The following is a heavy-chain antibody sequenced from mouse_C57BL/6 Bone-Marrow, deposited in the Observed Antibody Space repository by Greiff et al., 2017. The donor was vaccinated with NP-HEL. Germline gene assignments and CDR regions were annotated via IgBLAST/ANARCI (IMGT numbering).Heavy chain of an antibody. D-gene: IGHD2-4*01. Sequence: VQLQQSGPELVKPGASVKISCKASGYTFTDYYMNWVKQSHGKSLEWIGDINPNNGGTSYNQQFKGKATLTVDKSSSTAYMELRSLTSEDSAVYYCARSEYYDYGGFAYWGQGTLVTVSA. V-gene: IGHV1-26*01. J-gene: IGHJ3*01. CDR1: GYTFTDYY. CDR2: INPNNGGT. CDR3: ARSEYYDYGGFAY.